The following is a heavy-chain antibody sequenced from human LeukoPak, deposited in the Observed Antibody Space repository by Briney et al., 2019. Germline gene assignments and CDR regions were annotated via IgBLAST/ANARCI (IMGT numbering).Heavy chain of an antibody. CDR2: ISSSSSYI. V-gene: IGHV3-21*01. CDR3: ARDGDYDFWSGQIDY. Sequence: PGGSLRLSCAASGFTFSSYSMNWVRQAPGKGLEWVSSISSSSSYIYYADSVKGRFTISRDNAKNSLYLQMNSLRAEDTAVYYCARDGDYDFWSGQIDYWGQGTLVTVSS. J-gene: IGHJ4*02. D-gene: IGHD3-3*01. CDR1: GFTFSSYS.